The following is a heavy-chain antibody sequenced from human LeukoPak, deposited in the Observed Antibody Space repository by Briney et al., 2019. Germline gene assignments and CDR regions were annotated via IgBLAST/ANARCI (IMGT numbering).Heavy chain of an antibody. D-gene: IGHD3-9*01. CDR1: GFTFSSYA. J-gene: IGHJ6*02. V-gene: IGHV3-30*04. CDR2: ISYDGSNK. CDR3: ARGTLDYDILTGWVYYYYGMDV. Sequence: GGSLRLSCAASGFTFSSYAMHWVRQAPGKGLEWVAVISYDGSNKYYADSVKGRFTISRDNSKNTLYLQMNSLRAEDTAVYYCARGTLDYDILTGWVYYYYGMDVWGQGTTVTVSS.